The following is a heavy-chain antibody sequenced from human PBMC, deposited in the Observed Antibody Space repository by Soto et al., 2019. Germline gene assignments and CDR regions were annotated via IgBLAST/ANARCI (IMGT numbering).Heavy chain of an antibody. V-gene: IGHV1-8*01. D-gene: IGHD6-19*01. CDR2: MNPNSGKA. Sequence: ASVKVSCKASGYTFTNYDINWVRQAPGQGLEWMGWMNPNSGKAGYAQKFQGRVTITTDESMSTAYMELSGLRSEDTAVYYCAGAVAGISHWFYPWGQGTLVTVSS. J-gene: IGHJ5*02. CDR1: GYTFTNYD. CDR3: AGAVAGISHWFYP.